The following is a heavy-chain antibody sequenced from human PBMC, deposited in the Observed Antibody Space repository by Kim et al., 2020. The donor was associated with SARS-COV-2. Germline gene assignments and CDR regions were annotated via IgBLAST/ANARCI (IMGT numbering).Heavy chain of an antibody. CDR1: GGTFSSYA. J-gene: IGHJ2*01. D-gene: IGHD4-17*01. CDR3: ASNYGGNFYWYFDL. CDR2: IIPIFGTA. V-gene: IGHV1-69*13. Sequence: SVKVSCKASGGTFSSYAISWVRQAPGQGLEWMGGIIPIFGTANYAQKFQGRVTITADESTSTAYMELSSLRSEDTAVYYCASNYGGNFYWYFDLWGRGTLVTVSS.